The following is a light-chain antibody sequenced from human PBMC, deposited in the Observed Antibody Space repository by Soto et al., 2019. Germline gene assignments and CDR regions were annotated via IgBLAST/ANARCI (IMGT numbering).Light chain of an antibody. Sequence: QSALTQPASVSGSPGQSITISCTGTSSDIGNYDFVSWYQQVPGTAPKAMIYEVSSRPSGVSNRFSGSKSGNTASLTISGLRAEDGAYYSCSSYTTSTSFILFGGGTKLPVL. V-gene: IGLV2-14*01. CDR3: SSYTTSTSFIL. CDR1: SSDIGNYDF. CDR2: EVS. J-gene: IGLJ2*01.